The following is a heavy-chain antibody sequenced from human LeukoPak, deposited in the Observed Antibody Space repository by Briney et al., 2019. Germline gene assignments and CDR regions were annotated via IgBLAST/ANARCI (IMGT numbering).Heavy chain of an antibody. CDR3: TTDREYYDSSGYHGY. J-gene: IGHJ4*02. CDR1: GFTLSSHW. D-gene: IGHD3-22*01. V-gene: IGHV3-74*01. Sequence: GGSLRLSCAASGFTLSSHWMHWVRQAPGKGLEWVARISSDGSGTNYADSVKGRFTISRDDSKNTLYLQMNSLKTEDTAVYYCTTDREYYDSSGYHGYWGQGTLVTVSS. CDR2: ISSDGSGT.